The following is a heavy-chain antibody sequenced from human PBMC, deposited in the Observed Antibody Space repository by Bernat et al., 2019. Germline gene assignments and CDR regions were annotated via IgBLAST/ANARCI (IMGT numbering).Heavy chain of an antibody. CDR2: VSYDGSHK. V-gene: IGHV3-30*01. CDR1: GFTFSNSA. D-gene: IGHD6-19*01. Sequence: QVQLVESGGGVVQPGRSLRLSCAASGFTFSNSALHWVRQAPGKRLEWVAVVSYDGSHKYYPDSVKGRFTISRDNSKNTLYLQMDSLRPEDTAVYYCARDGRAYSSAWVYYYYYYMDVWGKGTTVTVSS. J-gene: IGHJ6*03. CDR3: ARDGRAYSSAWVYYYYYYMDV.